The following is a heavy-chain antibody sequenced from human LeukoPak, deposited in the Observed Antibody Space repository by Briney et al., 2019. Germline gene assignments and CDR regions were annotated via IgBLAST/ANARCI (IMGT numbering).Heavy chain of an antibody. D-gene: IGHD4-17*01. CDR1: GFTFTNAW. CDR2: VKGETDGGTT. V-gene: IGHV3-15*01. J-gene: IGHJ4*02. CDR3: VTDNGDFAFDC. Sequence: PGGSLRLSCAASGFTFTNAWMSWVRQAPGKGLEWIGRVKGETDGGTTDYAAPVKGRFTFSRDDSKNTLYLQMNSLKTEDTAVYYCVTDNGDFAFDCWGQGTLVTVSS.